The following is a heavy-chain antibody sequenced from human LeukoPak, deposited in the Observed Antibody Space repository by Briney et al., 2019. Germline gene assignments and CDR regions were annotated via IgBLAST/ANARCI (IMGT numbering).Heavy chain of an antibody. CDR3: ARDPPHPNSSSWFRGNYYYYYYMDV. J-gene: IGHJ6*03. D-gene: IGHD6-13*01. Sequence: ASVKVSCKASGYTFTSYGISWVRQAPGQGLEWMGWISAYNGNTNYAQKLQGRVTMTTDTSTSTAYMELRSLSSDDTAVYYCARDPPHPNSSSWFRGNYYYYYYMDVWGKGTTVTVSS. CDR1: GYTFTSYG. CDR2: ISAYNGNT. V-gene: IGHV1-18*01.